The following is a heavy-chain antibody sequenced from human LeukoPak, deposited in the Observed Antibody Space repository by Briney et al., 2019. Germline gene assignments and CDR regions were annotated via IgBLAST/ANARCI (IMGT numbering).Heavy chain of an antibody. CDR1: GGSISISTYY. J-gene: IGHJ1*01. CDR3: ASVYCYDSSAHYRYFQH. CDR2: IYYSGST. V-gene: IGHV4-39*01. Sequence: SETLSLTCTVSGGSISISTYYWGWIRQSPGKGLEWIGSIYYSGSTYYNPSLKSRVTVSVDTSKNQFSLKLSSVTAADTAVYYCASVYCYDSSAHYRYFQHWGQGTLVTVSS. D-gene: IGHD3-22*01.